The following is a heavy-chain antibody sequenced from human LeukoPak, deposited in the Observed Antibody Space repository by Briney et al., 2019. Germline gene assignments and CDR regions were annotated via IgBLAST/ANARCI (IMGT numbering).Heavy chain of an antibody. D-gene: IGHD3-22*01. Sequence: TSETLSLTCAVYGGSFSGYYWSWIRQPPGKGLEWIGEINHSGSTNYNPSLKSRVTISVDTSKNQFSLKLSSVTAADTAVYYCARYDSSGYFAVDYWGQGTLVTVSS. J-gene: IGHJ4*02. CDR3: ARYDSSGYFAVDY. CDR2: INHSGST. V-gene: IGHV4-34*01. CDR1: GGSFSGYY.